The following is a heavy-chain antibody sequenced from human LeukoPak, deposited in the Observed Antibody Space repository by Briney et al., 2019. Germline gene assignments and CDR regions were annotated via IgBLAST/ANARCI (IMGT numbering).Heavy chain of an antibody. CDR1: GGSISSYY. CDR3: ARTARSGFPDY. D-gene: IGHD3-3*01. CDR2: IYYSGST. V-gene: IGHV4-59*08. Sequence: PSETLSLTCTVSGGSISSYYWSWIQQPPGKGLEWIGYIYYSGSTNYNPSLKSRVTISVDTSKNQFSLKLSSVTAADTAVYYCARTARSGFPDYWGQGTLVTVSS. J-gene: IGHJ4*02.